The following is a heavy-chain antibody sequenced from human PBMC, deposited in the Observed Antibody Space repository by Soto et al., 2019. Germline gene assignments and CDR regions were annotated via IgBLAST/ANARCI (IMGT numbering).Heavy chain of an antibody. CDR2: ISAYNGDT. D-gene: IGHD2-2*01. J-gene: IGHJ5*02. Sequence: GASVKVSCKASGYTFTSYGISWVRQAPGQGLEWMGWISAYNGDTNYAQKLQGRVTMTTDTSTSTAYMVLRSLRSDDTAVYYCARVEGCSSTSCSNWFDPWGQGTLVTVSS. CDR3: ARVEGCSSTSCSNWFDP. V-gene: IGHV1-18*04. CDR1: GYTFTSYG.